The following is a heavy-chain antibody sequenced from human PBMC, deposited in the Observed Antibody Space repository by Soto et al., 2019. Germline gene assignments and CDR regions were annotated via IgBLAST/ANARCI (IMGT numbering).Heavy chain of an antibody. CDR3: ARDHWDYYGSGSYYNPNWFDP. D-gene: IGHD3-10*01. Sequence: SVNVSCKASGGTFSSSAISLVRQAPGQGPEWMGGIIPIFGTANYAQKFQGRVTITADESTSTAYMELSSLRSEDPAVYYCARDHWDYYGSGSYYNPNWFDPWGQGTLVTVSS. J-gene: IGHJ5*02. V-gene: IGHV1-69*13. CDR1: GGTFSSSA. CDR2: IIPIFGTA.